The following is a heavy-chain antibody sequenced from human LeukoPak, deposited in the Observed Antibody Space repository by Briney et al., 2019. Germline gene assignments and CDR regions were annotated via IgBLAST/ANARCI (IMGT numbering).Heavy chain of an antibody. Sequence: SQTLSLTRAISGDSVSSTSAAWNWIRQSPSRGLEWLGRTYYRSKWYHDCADSVKSRISINPDTSKNQFSLQLNSVTPEDTAVYFCARGDLVGATTGFDYWGQGTLVTVSS. V-gene: IGHV6-1*01. CDR1: GDSVSSTSAA. D-gene: IGHD1-26*01. CDR2: TYYRSKWYH. J-gene: IGHJ4*02. CDR3: ARGDLVGATTGFDY.